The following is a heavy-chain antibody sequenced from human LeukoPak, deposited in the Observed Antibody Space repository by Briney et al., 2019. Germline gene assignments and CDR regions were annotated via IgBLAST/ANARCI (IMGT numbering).Heavy chain of an antibody. V-gene: IGHV3-66*01. CDR3: ARIRDDYNPLDY. J-gene: IGHJ4*02. Sequence: GGSLRLSCAPSGFTVSSSYMSWVRQAPGKGLEWVSIIYSSGSTYYADSVKGRFTISRDNSKNTLYLQMNSLRAEDTAVYYCARIRDDYNPLDYWGQGTLVTVSS. CDR2: IYSSGST. CDR1: GFTVSSSY. D-gene: IGHD5-24*01.